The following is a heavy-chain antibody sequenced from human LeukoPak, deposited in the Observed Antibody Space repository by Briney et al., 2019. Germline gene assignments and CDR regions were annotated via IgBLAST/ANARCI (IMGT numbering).Heavy chain of an antibody. V-gene: IGHV4-61*02. CDR3: ATKTFEVYSSGYFDDY. D-gene: IGHD6-19*01. J-gene: IGHJ4*02. CDR2: IYTSGST. CDR1: GGSISSGSYY. Sequence: SETLSLTCTVSGGSISSGSYYWSWIRQPAGKGLEWIGRIYTSGSTNYNPSLKSRVTISVDTSKNQFSLKLSSVTAADTAVYYCATKTFEVYSSGYFDDYWGRGTLVTVSS.